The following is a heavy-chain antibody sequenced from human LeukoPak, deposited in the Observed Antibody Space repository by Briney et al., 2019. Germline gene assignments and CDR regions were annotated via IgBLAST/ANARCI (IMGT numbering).Heavy chain of an antibody. D-gene: IGHD2-2*01. V-gene: IGHV3-43*02. CDR1: GFIFSGYA. CDR3: AKATPPPAPTRYYYYYGMDV. CDR2: ISGNGRST. Sequence: GGSLRLSCAASGFIFSGYAMSWVRQAPGKGLEWVSLISGNGRSTYYADSVKGRFTISRDNSKNSLYLQMNGLRTEDTALYYCAKATPPPAPTRYYYYYGMDVWGQGTTVTVSS. J-gene: IGHJ6*02.